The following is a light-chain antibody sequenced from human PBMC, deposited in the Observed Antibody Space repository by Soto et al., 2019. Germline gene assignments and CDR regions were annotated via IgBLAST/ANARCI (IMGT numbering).Light chain of an antibody. CDR3: QQRSNWPPVT. CDR1: QSVSSY. J-gene: IGKJ5*01. V-gene: IGKV3-11*01. Sequence: EIVLTQSPATLSLSPGERATLSCRASQSVSSYLAWYQQKPGQAPRRLIYDASNRATGISARFSGSGSGTAFTLTISSLEPADFAVYYCQQRSNWPPVTFGHGTRLEIK. CDR2: DAS.